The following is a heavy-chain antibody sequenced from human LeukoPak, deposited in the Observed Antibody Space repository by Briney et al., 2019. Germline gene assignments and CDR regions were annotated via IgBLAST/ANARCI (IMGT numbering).Heavy chain of an antibody. CDR3: ARVGPGGNRNDWMADY. J-gene: IGHJ4*02. D-gene: IGHD1-1*01. CDR2: ISYDGSNK. V-gene: IGHV3-30-3*01. CDR1: GFTFSSYA. Sequence: PGGSLRLSCAASGFTFSSYAMHWVRQAPGKGLEWVAVISYDGSNKYYADSVKGRFTISRDNSKNTLYLQMNSLRAEDTAVYYCARVGPGGNRNDWMADYWGQGTLVTVSS.